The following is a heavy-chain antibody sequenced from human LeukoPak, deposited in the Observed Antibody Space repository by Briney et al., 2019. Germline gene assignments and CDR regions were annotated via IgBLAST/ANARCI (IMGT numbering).Heavy chain of an antibody. J-gene: IGHJ4*02. CDR3: ATTRAHQFDY. CDR1: GGSISSGDYY. CDR2: IYYSGNT. V-gene: IGHV4-31*03. D-gene: IGHD4-11*01. Sequence: SQTLSLTCTVSGGSISSGDYYWTWIRQHPGKGLEWIGVIYYSGNTYYNPSLKSRVTISIDTSKNQFSLKLSSVTAADTAVYYCATTRAHQFDYWGQGTLVTVSS.